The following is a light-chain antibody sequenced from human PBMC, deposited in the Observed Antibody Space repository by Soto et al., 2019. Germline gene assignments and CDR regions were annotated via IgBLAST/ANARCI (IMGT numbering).Light chain of an antibody. Sequence: IQLTQSPSSLPASVLDIVTITFLASQGITTYLAWYQQKPGKAPKLLIYAASALQSGVPSRFSGSGSGTDFTLTISSLQPEDFATYYCLQINSYPYTFGQGTRLEIK. V-gene: IGKV1-9*01. J-gene: IGKJ5*01. CDR3: LQINSYPYT. CDR2: AAS. CDR1: QGITTY.